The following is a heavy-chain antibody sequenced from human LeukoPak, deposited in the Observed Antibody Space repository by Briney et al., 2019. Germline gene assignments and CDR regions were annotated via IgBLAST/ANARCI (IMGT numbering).Heavy chain of an antibody. J-gene: IGHJ4*02. D-gene: IGHD6-19*01. CDR1: GFTFSSYS. V-gene: IGHV3-21*01. Sequence: KPGGSLRLSCAASGFTFSSYSMNWVRQAPGKGLEWVSSISSSSGHIYYADSVKGRFTISRDNAKNSLYLQMNSLRAEDTAVYYCARDIAVAGSDYWGQGTLVTVSS. CDR3: ARDIAVAGSDY. CDR2: ISSSSGHI.